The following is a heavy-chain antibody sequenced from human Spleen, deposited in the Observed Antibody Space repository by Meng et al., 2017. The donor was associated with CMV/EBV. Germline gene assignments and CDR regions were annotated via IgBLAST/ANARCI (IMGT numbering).Heavy chain of an antibody. CDR2: VIPMTGTA. CDR3: ARDDYDGALHY. D-gene: IGHD3-10*01. V-gene: IGHV1-69*04. CDR1: GYTFSDYG. J-gene: IGHJ4*02. Sequence: SVKVSCKASGYTFSDYGISWVRQAPGQGLEWMGRVIPMTGTADFAQKFQGRVTITADKSTGTAYMELSSLRSDDTAIYYCARDDYDGALHYWGQGTLVTVSS.